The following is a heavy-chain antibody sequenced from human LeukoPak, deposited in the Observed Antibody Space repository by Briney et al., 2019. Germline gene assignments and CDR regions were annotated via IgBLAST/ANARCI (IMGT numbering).Heavy chain of an antibody. J-gene: IGHJ5*02. Sequence: GGSLRLSCAASGFTVSSNYMSWVRQPPGKGLEWVSAINNGNTYYADSVRGRFTISRDDSKNMVYLQMNSLRVEDTARYYCVREAGYCASVCLKSNWFDPWGQGTLVTVSS. V-gene: IGHV3-53*01. CDR2: INNGNT. D-gene: IGHD2-21*02. CDR3: VREAGYCASVCLKSNWFDP. CDR1: GFTVSSNY.